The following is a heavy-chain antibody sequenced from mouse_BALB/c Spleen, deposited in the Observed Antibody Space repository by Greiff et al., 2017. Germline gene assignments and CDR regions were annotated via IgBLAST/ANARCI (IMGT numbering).Heavy chain of an antibody. CDR2: IYPGDGDT. CDR1: GYAFSSYW. Sequence: QVQLKESGAELVRPGSSVKISCKASGYAFSSYWMNWVKQRPGQGLEWIGQIYPGDGDTNYNGKFKGKATLTADKSSSTAYMQLSSLTSEDSAVYFCARNWGGYYVRFAYWGQGTLVTVSA. CDR3: ARNWGGYYVRFAY. D-gene: IGHD2-3*01. J-gene: IGHJ3*01. V-gene: IGHV1-80*01.